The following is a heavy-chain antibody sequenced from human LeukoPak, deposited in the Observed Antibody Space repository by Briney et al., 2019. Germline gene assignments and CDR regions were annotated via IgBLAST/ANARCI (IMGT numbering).Heavy chain of an antibody. CDR3: ARDGRSGYEDL. V-gene: IGHV4-34*01. D-gene: IGHD5-12*01. CDR1: GGAFSGYY. Sequence: SETLSLTCAVYGGAFSGYYWGWLRQTPGKGLEWIGSVYHVGGTYYNPSLKSRVTISIDTSKNQFSLKLTSVTAADTAIYYCARDGRSGYEDLWGPGTLVTVSS. J-gene: IGHJ5*02. CDR2: VYHVGGT.